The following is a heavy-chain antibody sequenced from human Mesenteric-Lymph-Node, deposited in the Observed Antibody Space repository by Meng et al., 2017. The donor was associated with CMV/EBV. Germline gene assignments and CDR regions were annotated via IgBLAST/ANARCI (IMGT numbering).Heavy chain of an antibody. CDR3: ATDPHEFWSGKNWFEP. CDR1: GFSFSIYG. J-gene: IGHJ5*02. Sequence: GGSLRLSCATSGFSFSIYGMHWVRQVPGKGLEWVASIAYDETTKYYVDSVKGRFTISRDNSKNMLFLQMSSLRGEDTAVYYCATDPHEFWSGKNWFEPWGQGTLVTVSS. D-gene: IGHD3-3*01. CDR2: IAYDETTK. V-gene: IGHV3-30*02.